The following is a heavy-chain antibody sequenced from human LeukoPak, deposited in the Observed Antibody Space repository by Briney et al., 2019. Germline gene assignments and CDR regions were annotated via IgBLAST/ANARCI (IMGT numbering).Heavy chain of an antibody. V-gene: IGHV3-30*02. CDR3: AKGSTQLWLFVDY. Sequence: PGGSLRLSCAASGFTFSSYGMHWVRQAPGKGLEWVAVILSDGSKEFYTDSVKGRFTISRDNSKNTLYLQMNSLRAEDTAVYYCAKGSTQLWLFVDYWGQGTLVTVSS. CDR1: GFTFSSYG. CDR2: ILSDGSKE. J-gene: IGHJ4*02. D-gene: IGHD5-18*01.